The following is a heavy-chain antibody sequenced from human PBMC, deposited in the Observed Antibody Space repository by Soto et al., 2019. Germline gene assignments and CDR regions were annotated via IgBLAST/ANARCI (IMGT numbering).Heavy chain of an antibody. CDR1: GFPLTDYG. J-gene: IGHJ4*02. CDR2: IWFDESRK. D-gene: IGHD1-26*01. CDR3: ASERGSSYFDY. V-gene: IGHV3-33*01. Sequence: QVQLVESGGGVVQPGKSLRLSCDVSGFPLTDYGMHWVRRAPGKGLEWVAVIWFDESRKYYADSVKGRFTISRDTSKNTVYLQMNSLRVEDTAVYYCASERGSSYFDYWGQGTLVTVSS.